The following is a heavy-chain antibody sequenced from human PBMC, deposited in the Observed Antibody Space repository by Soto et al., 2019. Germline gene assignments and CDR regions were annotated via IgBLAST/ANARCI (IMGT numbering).Heavy chain of an antibody. CDR3: ARGGVLLYFEWLSPSVFYL. Sequence: ASVKVSCKASGYTFTGYYMHWVRQAPGQGLEWMGWINPNSGGTNYAQKFQGWVTMTRDTSISTAYMELSRLRSDDTAVYYCARGGVLLYFEWLSPSVFYLCGQGTLVPVSS. D-gene: IGHD3-9*01. J-gene: IGHJ4*02. V-gene: IGHV1-2*04. CDR1: GYTFTGYY. CDR2: INPNSGGT.